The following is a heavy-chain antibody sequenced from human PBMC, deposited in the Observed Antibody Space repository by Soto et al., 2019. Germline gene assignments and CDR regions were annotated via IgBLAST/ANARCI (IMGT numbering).Heavy chain of an antibody. CDR1: GFSFTTYA. V-gene: IGHV3-30*14. J-gene: IGHJ4*02. D-gene: IGHD3-10*01. Sequence: ESGGGVVQPGRSLRISCAASGFSFTTYALHWVRQAPGKGLEWLAVISYDGSVQYYAESVEGRFTISRDNSKNTLYLQVSGLRVEDTAVYYCARAGMSLWHIAYWGRGTLVTVSS. CDR3: ARAGMSLWHIAY. CDR2: ISYDGSVQ.